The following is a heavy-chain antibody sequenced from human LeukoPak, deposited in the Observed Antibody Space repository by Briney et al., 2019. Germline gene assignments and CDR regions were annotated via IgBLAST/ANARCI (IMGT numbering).Heavy chain of an antibody. J-gene: IGHJ4*02. CDR1: GFTFRSYA. CDR3: AKDPPHVSWLFDY. V-gene: IGHV3-23*01. Sequence: GGYLRLSCAASGFTFRSYAMCWVRQAPGKGLEWVSAITNSGGTTYYADSVKGRFTISRDNSKNTLYLQMNSLRAEDTAVYYCAKDPPHVSWLFDYWGQGTLVAVFS. D-gene: IGHD3-16*01. CDR2: ITNSGGTT.